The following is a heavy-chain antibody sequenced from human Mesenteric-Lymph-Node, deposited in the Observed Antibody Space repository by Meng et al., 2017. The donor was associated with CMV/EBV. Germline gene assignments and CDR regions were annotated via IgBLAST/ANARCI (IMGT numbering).Heavy chain of an antibody. V-gene: IGHV3-48*03. Sequence: GGSLRLSCAASGFTFSSYEMNWVRQAPGKGLEWVSYISVGGSTIYYADSLKGRFSISRDNTKNSLYLQINSLRAEDTAVYYCARDPSLGKWNPRAVFGMDVWGQGTTVTVSS. CDR1: GFTFSSYE. D-gene: IGHD1-20*01. J-gene: IGHJ6*02. CDR3: ARDPSLGKWNPRAVFGMDV. CDR2: ISVGGSTI.